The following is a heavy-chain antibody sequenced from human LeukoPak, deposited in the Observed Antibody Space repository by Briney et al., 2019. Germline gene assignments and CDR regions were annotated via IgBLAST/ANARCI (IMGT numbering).Heavy chain of an antibody. CDR1: GGSISSHY. CDR3: ARVEVGDFWSGYYFDY. CDR2: IYYSGST. D-gene: IGHD3-3*01. V-gene: IGHV4-59*11. J-gene: IGHJ4*02. Sequence: PSETLSLTCTVSGGSISSHYWSWIRQPPGKGLEWIGYIYYSGSTNYNPSLKSRVTISVDTSKNQFSLKLSSVTAADTAVYYCARVEVGDFWSGYYFDYWGQGTLVTVSS.